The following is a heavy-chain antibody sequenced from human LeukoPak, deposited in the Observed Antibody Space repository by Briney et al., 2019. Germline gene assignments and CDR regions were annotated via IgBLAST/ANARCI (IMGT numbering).Heavy chain of an antibody. CDR3: AKTSPLDSSSWSHGDY. CDR2: ISGSGDST. CDR1: GFTFSSYA. J-gene: IGHJ4*02. D-gene: IGHD6-13*01. Sequence: GGSLRLSCAASGFTFSSYAMSWVRQAPGKGLEWVSAISGSGDSTYYGDSVKGRFTISRDNSKNTLYLQMNSLRAEDTAVYYCAKTSPLDSSSWSHGDYWGQGTLVTVSS. V-gene: IGHV3-23*01.